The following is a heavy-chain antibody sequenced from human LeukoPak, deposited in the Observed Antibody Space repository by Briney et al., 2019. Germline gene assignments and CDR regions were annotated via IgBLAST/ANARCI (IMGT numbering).Heavy chain of an antibody. Sequence: SVKVSCKASGGTFSSYAISWVRQALGQGLEWMGGIIPIFGTANYAQKFQGRITITADKSTSTAYMELSSLRSEDTAVYYCARDPVALRFGGSDYWGQGTLVTVSS. J-gene: IGHJ4*02. CDR2: IIPIFGTA. CDR1: GGTFSSYA. CDR3: ARDPVALRFGGSDY. D-gene: IGHD5-12*01. V-gene: IGHV1-69*06.